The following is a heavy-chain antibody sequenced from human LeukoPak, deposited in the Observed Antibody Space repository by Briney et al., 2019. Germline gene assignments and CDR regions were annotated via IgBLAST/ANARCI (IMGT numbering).Heavy chain of an antibody. V-gene: IGHV4-4*02. CDR3: ARGGTGGYYRYYYYYYGMDV. CDR1: GGSISSSNW. J-gene: IGHJ6*02. CDR2: IYHSGST. Sequence: SGTLSLTCDVSGGSISSSNWWSWVRQPPGKGLEWIGEIYHSGSTNYNPSLKSRVTISVDKSKNQFSLKLSSVSAADTAVYYCARGGTGGYYRYYYYYYGMDVWGQGTTVTVSS. D-gene: IGHD3-3*01.